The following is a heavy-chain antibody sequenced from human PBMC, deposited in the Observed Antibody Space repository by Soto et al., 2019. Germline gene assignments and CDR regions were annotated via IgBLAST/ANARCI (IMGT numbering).Heavy chain of an antibody. CDR3: ARDSPVIWFDP. CDR2: INLNSGGT. CDR1: GYTFSDTY. J-gene: IGHJ5*02. V-gene: IGHV1-2*02. Sequence: ASVKVACKASGYTFSDTYMHWVRQVPGQGLEWMGWINLNSGGTNYAQKFQGRVTMTRDTSISTAYMELSRLTSDDTAGYFCARDSPVIWFDPWGLGTPVTVSA.